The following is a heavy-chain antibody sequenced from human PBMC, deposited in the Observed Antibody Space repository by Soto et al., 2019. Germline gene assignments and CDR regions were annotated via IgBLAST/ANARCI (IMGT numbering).Heavy chain of an antibody. CDR2: TSAYKGDT. J-gene: IGHJ4*02. CDR3: ARDLDGSGSYYTDY. Sequence: ASVTVSCKASGYTFTSYGISWVRQAPGQGLEWMGWTSAYKGDTNYAQHLRGRVTMTTDTSTNTAYMELRSRGEDDTGVYYGARDLDGSGSYYTDYWGPGTLVTVSS. CDR1: GYTFTSYG. D-gene: IGHD3-10*01. V-gene: IGHV1-18*01.